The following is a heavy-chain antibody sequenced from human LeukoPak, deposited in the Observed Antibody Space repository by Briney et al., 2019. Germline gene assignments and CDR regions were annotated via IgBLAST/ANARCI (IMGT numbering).Heavy chain of an antibody. J-gene: IGHJ1*01. CDR2: ISSSSSSYI. CDR1: GFTFSSYS. Sequence: GGSLRLSCAASGFTFSSYSMNWVRQAPGKGLEWVSSISSSSSSYIYYADSVKGRFTISRDNAKNSLYLQMNSLRAEDTAVYYCARDIRSGGGFQHWGQGTLVTVSS. CDR3: ARDIRSGGGFQH. V-gene: IGHV3-21*01. D-gene: IGHD2-15*01.